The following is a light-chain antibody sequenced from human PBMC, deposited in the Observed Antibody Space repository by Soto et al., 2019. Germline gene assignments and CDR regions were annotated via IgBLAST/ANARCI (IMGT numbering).Light chain of an antibody. CDR3: QQASSFFGLT. CDR1: QDISTW. J-gene: IGKJ4*02. V-gene: IGKV1D-12*01. CDR2: AAS. Sequence: DIQLTQSPSSVSASIGDSVTITCRASQDISTWLPWYQHKPGKAPKLLIFAASSLQTGVPSRFSGGGSGTDFTLTISGLQAEDLATYFCQQASSFFGLTFGGGLQVEIK.